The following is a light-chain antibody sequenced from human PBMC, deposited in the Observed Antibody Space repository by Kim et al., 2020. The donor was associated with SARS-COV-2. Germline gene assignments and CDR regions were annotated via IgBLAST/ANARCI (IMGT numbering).Light chain of an antibody. V-gene: IGLV1-44*01. CDR2: SNN. CDR1: GSNGGSNT. J-gene: IGLJ3*02. Sequence: GQRATISCSGSGSNGGSNTSNWYQQLPGTAPKLLIYSNNQRPSGVPDRFSVSKSGASASLAISGLQSEDEADYYCAAWDDGLNGWVFGGGTQLTVL. CDR3: AAWDDGLNGWV.